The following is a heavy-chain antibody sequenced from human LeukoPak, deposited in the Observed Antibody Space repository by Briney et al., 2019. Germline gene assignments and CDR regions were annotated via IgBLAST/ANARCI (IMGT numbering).Heavy chain of an antibody. D-gene: IGHD6-13*01. CDR3: TRGLPYSSTWYLDY. J-gene: IGHJ4*02. Sequence: KPGGSLRLSCAASGFTFSSYNMNWVRQAPGKGLEWVSSISSSSSYIYYADSVRGRFTISRDNAKNSLYLQMNSLRAEDTAVYYCTRGLPYSSTWYLDYWGQGTLVTVSS. CDR1: GFTFSSYN. V-gene: IGHV3-21*01. CDR2: ISSSSSYI.